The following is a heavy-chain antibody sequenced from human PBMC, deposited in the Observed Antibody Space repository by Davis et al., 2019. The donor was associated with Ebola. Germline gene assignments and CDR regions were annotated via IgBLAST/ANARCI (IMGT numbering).Heavy chain of an antibody. CDR2: IDPSDSYT. Sequence: GGSLRLSCKGSGYSFTSYWINWVRQMPGKGLEWMGRIDPSDSYTNYSPSFQGHVTISADKSISTAYLQWSRLQASDTAMYYCARHYSATSYYYYGMDVWGQGTTVTVSS. CDR3: ARHYSATSYYYYGMDV. D-gene: IGHD2-21*01. J-gene: IGHJ6*02. V-gene: IGHV5-10-1*01. CDR1: GYSFTSYW.